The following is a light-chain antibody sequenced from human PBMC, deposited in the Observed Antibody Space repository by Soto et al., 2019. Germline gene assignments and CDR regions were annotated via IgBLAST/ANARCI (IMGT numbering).Light chain of an antibody. Sequence: DIQMTQSPSTLSASVGDRVTITCRASQSISSWLARYQQKPGKAPKLLIYKASSLESGVPSRFSGSGSGTEFTLTISSLQPDDFATYYCQQYNSYLGTFGPGTKVDIK. CDR2: KAS. CDR1: QSISSW. CDR3: QQYNSYLGT. V-gene: IGKV1-5*03. J-gene: IGKJ3*01.